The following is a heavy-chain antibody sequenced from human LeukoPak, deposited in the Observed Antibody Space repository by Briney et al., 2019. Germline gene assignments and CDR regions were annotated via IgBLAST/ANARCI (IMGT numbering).Heavy chain of an antibody. J-gene: IGHJ4*02. V-gene: IGHV1-18*01. CDR3: ARDLNTAMVQYYFDY. CDR1: GYTFTSYG. CDR2: ISAYNGNT. D-gene: IGHD5-18*01. Sequence: ASVKVSCKASGYTFTSYGISWGRQAPGQGLEWMGWISAYNGNTNYAQKLQGRVTMTTDSSTSTAYMELRSLRSDDTAVYYCARDLNTAMVQYYFDYWGQGTLVTVSS.